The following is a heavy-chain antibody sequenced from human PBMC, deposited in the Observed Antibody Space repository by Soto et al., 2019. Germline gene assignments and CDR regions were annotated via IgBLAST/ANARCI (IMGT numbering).Heavy chain of an antibody. D-gene: IGHD2-2*01. CDR2: IYTSGST. CDR3: ARARDCSSTSCFDDEVDSFDY. V-gene: IGHV4-4*07. J-gene: IGHJ4*02. Sequence: PSETLSLTCTVSGGSISSYYWSCIRQPAGKGLEWIGRIYTSGSTNYNPALKSRVTMSVDTSTNQFSLKLSSVTAADTAVYYCARARDCSSTSCFDDEVDSFDYWGQGTLVTFSS. CDR1: GGSISSYY.